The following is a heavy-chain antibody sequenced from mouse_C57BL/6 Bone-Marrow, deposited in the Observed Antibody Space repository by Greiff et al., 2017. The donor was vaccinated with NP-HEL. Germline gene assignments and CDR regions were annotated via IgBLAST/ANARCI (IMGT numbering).Heavy chain of an antibody. V-gene: IGHV5-6*01. CDR1: GFTFSSYG. CDR2: ISSGGSYT. Sequence: EVNVVDSGGDLVKPGGSLKLSCAASGFTFSSYGMSWVRQTPDKRLEWVATISSGGSYTYYPDSVKGRFTISRDNAKNTLYLQMSSLKSEDTAMYYCARTAVITTVVGGYFDYWGQGTTLTVSS. CDR3: ARTAVITTVVGGYFDY. J-gene: IGHJ2*01. D-gene: IGHD1-1*01.